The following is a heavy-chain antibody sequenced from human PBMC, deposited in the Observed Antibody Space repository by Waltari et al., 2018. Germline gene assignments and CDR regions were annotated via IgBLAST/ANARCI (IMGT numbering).Heavy chain of an antibody. J-gene: IGHJ4*02. CDR2: VYYSGST. D-gene: IGHD3-10*01. Sequence: QLQLQESGPGLVKPSETLSLTCTVSGGSISSSSYYWGWIRQPPGKGLEWIGSVYYSGSTYYNPSLKSRVTISVDTSKNQFSLKLSSVTAADTAVYYCARAPKWFGELGANDYWGQGTLVTVSS. V-gene: IGHV4-39*07. CDR3: ARAPKWFGELGANDY. CDR1: GGSISSSSYY.